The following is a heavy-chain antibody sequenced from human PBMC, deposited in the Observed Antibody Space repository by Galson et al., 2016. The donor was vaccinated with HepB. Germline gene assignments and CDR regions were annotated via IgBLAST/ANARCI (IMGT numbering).Heavy chain of an antibody. CDR3: AREYYGMDV. CDR1: GDSVSSDSAA. J-gene: IGHJ6*02. V-gene: IGHV6-1*01. Sequence: CAISGDSVSSDSAAWNWIRQSPSRGLEWLGRTYYRSKWDNEYAVPVRSRMTINPGTSKNQFSLQLNSVTPEDTAVYYCAREYYGMDVWGQGTTVTVSS. CDR2: TYYRSKWDN.